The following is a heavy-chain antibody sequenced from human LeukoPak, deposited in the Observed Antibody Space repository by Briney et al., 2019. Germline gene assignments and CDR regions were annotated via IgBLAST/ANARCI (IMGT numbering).Heavy chain of an antibody. CDR2: ISWNSGSI. J-gene: IGHJ4*02. Sequence: GRSLRLSCAASGFTFDDYAMHWVRQAPGKGLEWVSGISWNSGSIGYADSVKGRFTISRDNAKNSLYLQMNGLRAEDTALYYCAKDPEGEGGWYQFDYWGQGTLVTVSS. CDR1: GFTFDDYA. D-gene: IGHD6-19*01. CDR3: AKDPEGEGGWYQFDY. V-gene: IGHV3-9*01.